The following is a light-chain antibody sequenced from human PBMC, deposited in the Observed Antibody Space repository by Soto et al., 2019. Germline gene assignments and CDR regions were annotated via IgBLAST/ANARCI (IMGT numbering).Light chain of an antibody. CDR1: QSISSW. CDR3: QQYNGYSGLYT. CDR2: QAS. J-gene: IGKJ2*01. Sequence: DIQMTQSPSTLSASVGDRVTITCRASQSISSWLAWYQQKPGKAPKLLIYQASSLENGVPSRFSGSGSGTEFTLTISSLQPDDFATYYCQQYNGYSGLYTFGQGTNLEIK. V-gene: IGKV1-5*03.